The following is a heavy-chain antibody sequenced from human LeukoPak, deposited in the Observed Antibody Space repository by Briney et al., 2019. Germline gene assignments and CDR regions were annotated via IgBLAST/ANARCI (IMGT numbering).Heavy chain of an antibody. CDR3: AKEPYGYIAAAHFDY. Sequence: GGSLRLSCAASGFTFSSYGMHWVRQAPGKGLEWVAVISYDGSNKCYADSVKGRFTISRDNSKNTLYLQMNSLRAEDTAVYYCAKEPYGYIAAAHFDYWGQGTLVTVSS. CDR1: GFTFSSYG. D-gene: IGHD6-13*01. V-gene: IGHV3-30*18. CDR2: ISYDGSNK. J-gene: IGHJ4*02.